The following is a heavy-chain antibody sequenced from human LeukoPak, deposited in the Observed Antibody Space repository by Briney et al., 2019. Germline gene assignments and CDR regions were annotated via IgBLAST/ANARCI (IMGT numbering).Heavy chain of an antibody. V-gene: IGHV4-59*01. Sequence: SETLSLTCTVSGGSISSYYWSWIRQPPGKGLEWIGYIYYSGSTNYNPSLESRVTISVDTSKNQFSLKLSSVTAADTAVYYCARSTSYYDFWSGYSTAPFFDYWGQGTLVTVSS. CDR3: ARSTSYYDFWSGYSTAPFFDY. CDR2: IYYSGST. J-gene: IGHJ4*02. D-gene: IGHD3-3*01. CDR1: GGSISSYY.